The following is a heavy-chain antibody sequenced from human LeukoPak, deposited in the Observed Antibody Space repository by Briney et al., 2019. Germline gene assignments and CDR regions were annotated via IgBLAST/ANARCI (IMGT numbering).Heavy chain of an antibody. J-gene: IGHJ4*02. V-gene: IGHV3-48*04. D-gene: IGHD5-24*01. CDR2: ISSSGSTI. Sequence: GGSLRLSCAASGFTFSSYAMSWVRQAPGKGLEWVSYISSSGSTIYYADSVKGRFTISRDNAKNSLYLQMNSLRAEDTAVYYCARDHNSGYMVYWGQGTLVTVSS. CDR3: ARDHNSGYMVY. CDR1: GFTFSSYA.